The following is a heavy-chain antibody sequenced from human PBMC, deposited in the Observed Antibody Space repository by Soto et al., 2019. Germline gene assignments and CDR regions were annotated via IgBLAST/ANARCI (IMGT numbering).Heavy chain of an antibody. V-gene: IGHV4-34*01. J-gene: IGHJ4*02. CDR1: GGSFSGYY. D-gene: IGHD2-2*01. Sequence: LETLSLTCAVYGGSFSGYYWSWIRQPPGKGLEWIGEINHSGSTNYNPSLKSRVTISVDTSKNQFSLKLSSVTAADTAVYYCARGGGCSSTSCHPRVRGVIEDWGQGTLVTVSS. CDR2: INHSGST. CDR3: ARGGGCSSTSCHPRVRGVIED.